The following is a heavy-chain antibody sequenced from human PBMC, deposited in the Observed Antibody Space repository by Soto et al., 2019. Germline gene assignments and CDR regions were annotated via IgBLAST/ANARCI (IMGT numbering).Heavy chain of an antibody. CDR3: VRDKPHNWFDP. CDR1: GFTSSSYW. Sequence: GGSLRLSCAASGFTSSSYWMHWVRQAPGKGLVWVSRINNDGSDTTYADSVKGRFTISRDNAKNTVYLQMNSLRAEDTAVYYCVRDKPHNWFDPWGQGTPVTVSS. CDR2: INNDGSDT. V-gene: IGHV3-74*01. J-gene: IGHJ5*02.